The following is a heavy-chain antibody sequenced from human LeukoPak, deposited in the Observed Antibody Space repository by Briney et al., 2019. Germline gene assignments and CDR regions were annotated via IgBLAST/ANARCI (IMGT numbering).Heavy chain of an antibody. Sequence: GGSLRLSCAASGFAFNNDAMTWVRQPPGKGLEWVSTISGSGGSTYYADSVKGRFTISRDNSKNTLYLQMNSLRAEDTAVYYCAKLGRSDKSKFDYWGQGTLVTVSS. V-gene: IGHV3-23*01. J-gene: IGHJ4*02. CDR3: AKLGRSDKSKFDY. CDR1: GFAFNNDA. D-gene: IGHD3-16*01. CDR2: ISGSGGST.